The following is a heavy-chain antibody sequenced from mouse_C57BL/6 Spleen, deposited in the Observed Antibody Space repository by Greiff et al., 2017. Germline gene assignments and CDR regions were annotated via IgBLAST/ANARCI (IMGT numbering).Heavy chain of an antibody. V-gene: IGHV5-4*01. D-gene: IGHD2-4*01. CDR3: AREENDYEYFAC. Sequence: EVQGVESGGGLVKPGGSLKLSCAASGFTFSSYAMSWVRQTPEKRLEWVATISDGGSYTYYPDNVKGRFTISRDNAKNNLYLQMSHLKSEDTAMYYCAREENDYEYFACWGQGTLVTVS. CDR2: ISDGGSYT. J-gene: IGHJ3*01. CDR1: GFTFSSYA.